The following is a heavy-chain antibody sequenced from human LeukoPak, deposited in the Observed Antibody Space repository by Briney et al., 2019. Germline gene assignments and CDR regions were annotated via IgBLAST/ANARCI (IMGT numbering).Heavy chain of an antibody. Sequence: GSLRLSCAASGFTFGDYGMSWFRQPPGKGLEWIGEINHSGSTNYNPSLKSRVTISVDTSKNQFSLKLSSVTAADTAVYYCARAGSRRDYWGQGTLVTVSS. CDR3: ARAGSRRDY. CDR2: INHSGST. CDR1: GFTFGDYG. V-gene: IGHV4-34*01. D-gene: IGHD2-15*01. J-gene: IGHJ4*02.